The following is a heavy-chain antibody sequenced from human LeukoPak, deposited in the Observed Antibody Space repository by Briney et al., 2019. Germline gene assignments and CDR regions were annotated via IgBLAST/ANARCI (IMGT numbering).Heavy chain of an antibody. J-gene: IGHJ6*02. D-gene: IGHD3-3*01. CDR2: IIPIFGTA. CDR1: GGTFSSYA. CDR3: ACTEVRFGVVIIPYGMDV. Sequence: GASVKVSCKASGGTFSSYAISWVRQAPGQGLEWMGGIIPIFGTANYAQKFQGRVTITADESTSTAYMELSSLRSEDTAVYYCACTEVRFGVVIIPYGMDVWGQGTTVTVSS. V-gene: IGHV1-69*13.